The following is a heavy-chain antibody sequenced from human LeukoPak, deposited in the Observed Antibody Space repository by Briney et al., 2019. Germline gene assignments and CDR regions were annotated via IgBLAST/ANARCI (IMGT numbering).Heavy chain of an antibody. CDR1: GDSISPYY. CDR3: ARGDVLLWFGELLSLYY. D-gene: IGHD3-10*01. J-gene: IGHJ4*02. CDR2: IYYSGTT. V-gene: IGHV4-59*01. Sequence: SETLSLTCTVSGDSISPYYWSWIRQAPGKGLEWIGSIYYSGTTNYNPSLKSRVTLSVDTSMNQFSLKLSSVTAADTAVYYCARGDVLLWFGELLSLYYWGQGTLVTVSS.